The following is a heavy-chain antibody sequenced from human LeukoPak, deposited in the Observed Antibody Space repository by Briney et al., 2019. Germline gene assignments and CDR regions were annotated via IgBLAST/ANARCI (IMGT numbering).Heavy chain of an antibody. Sequence: PGGTLRLSCAASGFTFSSYGMSWVRQAPGKGLEWVSSISSSSSYIYCADSVKGRFTISRDNAKNSLYLQMNSLRAEDTAVHYCARGYSYDSSGYGALDYWGQGTLVTVSS. CDR2: ISSSSSYI. J-gene: IGHJ4*02. CDR1: GFTFSSYG. CDR3: ARGYSYDSSGYGALDY. V-gene: IGHV3-21*01. D-gene: IGHD3-22*01.